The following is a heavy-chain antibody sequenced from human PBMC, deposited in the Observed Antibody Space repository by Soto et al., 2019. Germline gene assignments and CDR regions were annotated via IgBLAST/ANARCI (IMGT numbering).Heavy chain of an antibody. CDR2: ITAENGNT. J-gene: IGHJ4*02. Sequence: QIQLVQSGAEVKKPGASVKVSCKASGYSFTSYGITWVRQAPGQGPEWLGWITAENGNTNYAQKFQGRSTMTTDTSTNTAFMELRGPRSDDTAVYYCARVVLEWLPTSGFDYWGQGTLVTVSS. CDR3: ARVVLEWLPTSGFDY. V-gene: IGHV1-18*04. CDR1: GYSFTSYG. D-gene: IGHD5-12*01.